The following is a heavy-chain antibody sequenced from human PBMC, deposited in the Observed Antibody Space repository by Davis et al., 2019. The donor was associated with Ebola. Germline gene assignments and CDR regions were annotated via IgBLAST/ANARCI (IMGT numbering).Heavy chain of an antibody. CDR1: GYTFTGYY. CDR2: ISAYNGNT. Sequence: AASVKVSCKASGYTFTGYYMHWVRQAPGQGLEWMGWISAYNGNTNYAQKLQGRVTMTTDTSTSTAYMELRSLRSDDTAVYYCARDSHDILTGSPNGMDVWGQGTTVTVSS. J-gene: IGHJ6*02. V-gene: IGHV1-18*04. D-gene: IGHD3-9*01. CDR3: ARDSHDILTGSPNGMDV.